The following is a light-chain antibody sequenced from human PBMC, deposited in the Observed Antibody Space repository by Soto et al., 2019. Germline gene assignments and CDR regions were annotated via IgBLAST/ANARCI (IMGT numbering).Light chain of an antibody. CDR2: DAY. CDR3: QQRHMWPIT. V-gene: IGKV3-11*01. CDR1: QSFRGL. J-gene: IGKJ5*01. Sequence: EVVLTQSPVTLSLSPAARATLSCRASQSFRGLLAWYQQKPGQAPRLLIYDAYNRATGIPPRFSGSGSGTDFTLTISSLEPEDSAVYYCQQRHMWPITFGQGTRLEIK.